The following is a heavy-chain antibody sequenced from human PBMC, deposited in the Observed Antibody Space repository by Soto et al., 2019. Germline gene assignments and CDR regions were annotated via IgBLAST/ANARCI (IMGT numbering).Heavy chain of an antibody. CDR3: ANDLWTFAGITFYYFDF. V-gene: IGHV1-3*01. CDR1: GYTCTSYA. Sequence: QVQLVQSGAEGKKPGASVKVSCQASGYTCTSYAMHWVRQAPGQRLEWVGWISAGNGNTKYSPKFQDRVTITRDTSANTAYMELSSLRSEDTAVSYCANDLWTFAGITFYYFDFWGQGTLVTVSS. CDR2: ISAGNGNT. D-gene: IGHD3-16*01. J-gene: IGHJ4*02.